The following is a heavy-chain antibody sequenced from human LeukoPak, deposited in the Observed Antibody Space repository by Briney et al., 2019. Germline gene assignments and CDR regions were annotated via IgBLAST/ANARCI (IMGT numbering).Heavy chain of an antibody. CDR3: ARAATTWTIDY. V-gene: IGHV4-59*01. Sequence: SETLSLTCTVSGGSISSYYWSWIRQPPGKGLEWIGYIYYSGSTNYNPSLKSRVTISVDTSENQFSLKLSSVTAADTAVYYCARAATTWTIDYWGQGTLVTVSS. J-gene: IGHJ4*02. D-gene: IGHD2-15*01. CDR1: GGSISSYY. CDR2: IYYSGST.